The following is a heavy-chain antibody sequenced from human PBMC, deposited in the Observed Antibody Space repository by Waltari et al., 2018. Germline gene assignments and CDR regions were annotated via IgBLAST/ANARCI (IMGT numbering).Heavy chain of an antibody. J-gene: IGHJ6*02. CDR2: IKSAGSST. V-gene: IGHV3-74*01. CDR1: GFSFSTYW. CDR3: VRSAFMDV. Sequence: EVQLVESGGGLVQPGGSLRLSCAASGFSFSTYWMNWARQAPGEGLVWVSRIKSAGSSTTYADSGKGRFTTSSDNAKNTLYLQMNSLRADDTAVYYCVRSAFMDVWGQGTTVTVSS.